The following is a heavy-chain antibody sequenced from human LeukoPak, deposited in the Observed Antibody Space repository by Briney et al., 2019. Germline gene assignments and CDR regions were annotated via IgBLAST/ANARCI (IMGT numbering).Heavy chain of an antibody. CDR1: GFTFSNYG. J-gene: IGHJ4*02. V-gene: IGHV3-30*02. CDR2: IRYDGSNK. Sequence: PGGSLRLFCAASGFTFSNYGMHWVRQAPGRGLEWVTFIRYDGSNKYYADSVKGRFTISRDNSKNTLYLQMNSLRAEDTAMYYCAKERLRGGYGFDLMNYWGQGTLVTVSS. D-gene: IGHD5-18*01. CDR3: AKERLRGGYGFDLMNY.